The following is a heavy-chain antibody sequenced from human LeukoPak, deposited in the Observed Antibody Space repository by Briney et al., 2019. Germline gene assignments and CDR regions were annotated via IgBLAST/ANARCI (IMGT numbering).Heavy chain of an antibody. Sequence: PGGSLRLSCAASGFTVSSNYMSWVRQASGKGLEWVSVIYSGGYTNYAASVKGRFTISRDNSKNTLYLQMNSLRAEDTAVYYCARDLLTAAGPFYYWYYGMDVWGQGTTVTVSS. CDR2: IYSGGYT. CDR3: ARDLLTAAGPFYYWYYGMDV. J-gene: IGHJ6*02. CDR1: GFTVSSNY. V-gene: IGHV3-53*01. D-gene: IGHD6-13*01.